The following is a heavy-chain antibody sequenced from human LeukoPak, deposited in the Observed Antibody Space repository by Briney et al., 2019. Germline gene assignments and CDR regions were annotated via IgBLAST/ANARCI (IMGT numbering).Heavy chain of an antibody. D-gene: IGHD1-26*01. Sequence: SVKVSCKASGGTFSSSSISWVRQAPGQGLEWMGRIAPIFATPNYAQKFQGRVTITTDESTNTAYMELTSLRYDDTAVYYCARGPYGWYYFDTWGQGTLVTVSS. CDR3: ARGPYGWYYFDT. V-gene: IGHV1-69*05. J-gene: IGHJ5*02. CDR1: GGTFSSSS. CDR2: IAPIFATP.